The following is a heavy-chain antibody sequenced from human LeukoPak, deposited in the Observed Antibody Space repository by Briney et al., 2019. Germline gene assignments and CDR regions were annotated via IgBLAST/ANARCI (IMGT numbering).Heavy chain of an antibody. CDR1: GASISSHY. CDR3: ARGGASSLPFDF. V-gene: IGHV4-59*11. CDR2: MSPTGYT. D-gene: IGHD6-6*01. Sequence: SETLSLTCAVSGASISSHYWGWIRQPPGKALEWIAYMSPTGYTNYSPSLGSRVTISLDTSNQMLSLKLKSVTAADTAVYYCARGGASSLPFDFWGPGTLVTVSS. J-gene: IGHJ4*02.